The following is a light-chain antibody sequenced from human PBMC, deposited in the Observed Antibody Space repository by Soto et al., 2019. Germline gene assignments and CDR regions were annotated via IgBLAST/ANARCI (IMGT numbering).Light chain of an antibody. Sequence: EIVLTQSPGTLSLPPGGRATLSCRASQSFSSSYLAWYPQKPGQAPRLLIYGASSRATGLPDRFSGSGSGTDFTLTISRLEPEDFAVYYCQQYGSSPYTFGQGTKLEIK. CDR2: GAS. CDR3: QQYGSSPYT. CDR1: QSFSSSY. V-gene: IGKV3-20*01. J-gene: IGKJ2*01.